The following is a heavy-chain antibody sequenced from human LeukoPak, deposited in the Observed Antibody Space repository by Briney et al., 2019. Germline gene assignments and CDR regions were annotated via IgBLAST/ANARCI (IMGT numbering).Heavy chain of an antibody. V-gene: IGHV1-3*01. CDR2: INAGNGNT. D-gene: IGHD3-10*01. J-gene: IGHJ6*04. CDR1: GYTFTSYA. Sequence: ASVKVSCKASGYTFTSYAMHWVRQAPGQRLEWMGWINAGNGNTKYSQKFQGRVTITRDTSASTAYMELSSLRSEGTAVYYCAREAGSGSYYNPAYYYYGMDVWGKGTRSPSPQ. CDR3: AREAGSGSYYNPAYYYYGMDV.